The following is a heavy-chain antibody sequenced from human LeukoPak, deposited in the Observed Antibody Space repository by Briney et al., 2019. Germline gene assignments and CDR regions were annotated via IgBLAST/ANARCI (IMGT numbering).Heavy chain of an antibody. J-gene: IGHJ4*02. CDR2: INPSGGST. CDR3: ARQRKYYYDSSGYYDY. D-gene: IGHD3-22*01. Sequence: ASVKVSCKASGYTFTSYYMHWVRQAPGQGLEWVGIINPSGGSTSYAQKFQGRVTMTRDTSTSTVYMELSSLRSEDTAVYYRARQRKYYYDSSGYYDYWGQGTLVTVSS. V-gene: IGHV1-46*01. CDR1: GYTFTSYY.